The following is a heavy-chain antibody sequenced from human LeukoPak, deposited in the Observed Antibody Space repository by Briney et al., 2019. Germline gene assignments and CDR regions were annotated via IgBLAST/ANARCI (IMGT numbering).Heavy chain of an antibody. CDR2: ISAYNGNT. V-gene: IGHV1-18*01. J-gene: IGHJ5*02. D-gene: IGHD3-3*01. Sequence: ASVKVSCKASGYTFTSYGISWVRQAPGQGLEWMGWISAYNGNTNYAQKFQGRVTMTRDTSISTAYMELSRLRSDDTAVYYCARVRGTTIFGVVIRGNWFDPWGQGTLVTVSS. CDR1: GYTFTSYG. CDR3: ARVRGTTIFGVVIRGNWFDP.